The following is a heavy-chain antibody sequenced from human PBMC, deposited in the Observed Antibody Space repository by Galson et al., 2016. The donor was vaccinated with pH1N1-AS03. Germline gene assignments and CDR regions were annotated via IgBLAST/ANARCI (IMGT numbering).Heavy chain of an antibody. CDR1: GFTFRNSA. J-gene: IGHJ4*02. V-gene: IGHV3-15*01. CDR3: TTMSQAAAPN. Sequence: SLRLSCAASGFTFRNSAMSWVRQAPGKGLEWVGRIKSKRDGGATEYAGPVKGRFTISRDDSQNTLYLQMSSLKIEDTAMYYCTTMSQAAAPNWGQGTLVTVSS. D-gene: IGHD6-13*01. CDR2: IKSKRDGGAT.